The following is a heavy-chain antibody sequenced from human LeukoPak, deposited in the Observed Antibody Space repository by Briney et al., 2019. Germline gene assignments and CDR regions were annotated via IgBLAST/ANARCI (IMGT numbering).Heavy chain of an antibody. V-gene: IGHV4-30-4*01. Sequence: SQTLSLTCTVSGGSISSGDYYWSWIRQPPGKGLEWIGYIYYSVSTYYNPSLKSRVTISVDTSKNQFSLKLSSVTAADTAAYYCARGGLIVVVPAAALDYGMDVWGQGTTVTVSS. D-gene: IGHD2-2*01. J-gene: IGHJ6*02. CDR1: GGSISSGDYY. CDR3: ARGGLIVVVPAAALDYGMDV. CDR2: IYYSVST.